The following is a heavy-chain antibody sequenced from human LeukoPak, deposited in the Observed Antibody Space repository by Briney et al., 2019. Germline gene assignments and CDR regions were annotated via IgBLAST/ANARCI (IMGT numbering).Heavy chain of an antibody. CDR2: ISGSGGST. D-gene: IGHD6-13*01. CDR1: GFTFSSYG. V-gene: IGHV3-23*01. Sequence: PGGSLRLSCTASGFTFSSYGMSWVRQAPGKGLEWVSIISGSGGSTYYADSVKGRFTISRDNSKNTLYPQMNSLRAEDTAVYYCEKAPSYSSNWSYFDYWGQGTLVTVSS. J-gene: IGHJ4*02. CDR3: EKAPSYSSNWSYFDY.